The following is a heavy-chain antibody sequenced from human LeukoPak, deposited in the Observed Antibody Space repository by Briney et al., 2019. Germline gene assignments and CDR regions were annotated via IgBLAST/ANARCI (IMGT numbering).Heavy chain of an antibody. CDR2: INYSGST. CDR1: GGSISSSSYY. V-gene: IGHV4-39*01. J-gene: IGHJ4*02. Sequence: DPSETLSLTCTVSGGSISSSSYYWGWIRQPPGKGREWIGSINYSGSTYYNPSLKSRVTISIDTSENQFSLKLASVTAADTAVYYCARQIGAGRWSFDYWGQGTLVTVSS. D-gene: IGHD4-23*01. CDR3: ARQIGAGRWSFDY.